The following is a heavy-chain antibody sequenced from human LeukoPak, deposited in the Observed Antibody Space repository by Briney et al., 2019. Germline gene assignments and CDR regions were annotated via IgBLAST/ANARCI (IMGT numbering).Heavy chain of an antibody. CDR3: AKVSGSGYYQTSSDY. J-gene: IGHJ4*02. CDR1: GFTFKSYT. Sequence: PGGSLRLSCAASGFTFKSYTMHWVRQAPGKGLEWVSDISSKSSTKYYADSVKGRFTISRDNSKNTLYLQMNSLRAEDTAVYYCAKVSGSGYYQTSSDYWGQGTLVTVSS. D-gene: IGHD3-22*01. V-gene: IGHV3-48*01. CDR2: ISSKSSTK.